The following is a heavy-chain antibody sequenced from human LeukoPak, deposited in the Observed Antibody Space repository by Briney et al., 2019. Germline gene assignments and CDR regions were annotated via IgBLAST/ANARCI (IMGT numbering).Heavy chain of an antibody. V-gene: IGHV4-39*01. CDR3: ARTYSTSWSFRPPLGY. Sequence: PSETLSLTCTVSGGSINNSYYWGWIRQPPGKGLEWIGSIYDSGSTYYNPSLKSRVTISVDTSKNQFSLKLSAVTAADTAVYYCARTYSTSWSFRPPLGYWGQGTLVTVSS. CDR2: IYDSGST. CDR1: GGSINNSYY. D-gene: IGHD6-13*01. J-gene: IGHJ4*02.